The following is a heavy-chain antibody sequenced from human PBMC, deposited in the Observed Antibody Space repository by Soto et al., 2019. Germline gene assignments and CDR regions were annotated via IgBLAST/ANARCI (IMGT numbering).Heavy chain of an antibody. CDR3: AKDPSPTDYGFFDY. D-gene: IGHD4-17*01. Sequence: SETLSLTCTVSGGSVSSGSYYWSWIRQPPGKGLEWIGYIYYSGSTNYNPSLKSRVTISVDTSKNQFSLKLSSVTAADTAVYYCAKDPSPTDYGFFDYWGQGTLVTVSS. CDR1: GGSVSSGSYY. V-gene: IGHV4-61*01. CDR2: IYYSGST. J-gene: IGHJ4*02.